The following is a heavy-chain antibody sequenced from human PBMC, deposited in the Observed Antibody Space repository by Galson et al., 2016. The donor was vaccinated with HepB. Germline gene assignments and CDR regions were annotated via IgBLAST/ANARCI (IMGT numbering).Heavy chain of an antibody. CDR1: GFRFDYIG. CDR3: AREGKGGFDI. J-gene: IGHJ3*02. V-gene: IGHV3-20*04. CDR2: INWSGDTT. Sequence: SLRLSCAASGFRFDYIGMGWLRQAPGKGLEWVSGINWSGDTTGCADSVKGRFTISRDNAKNSLFLQMNSLRAEDTAFYYCAREGKGGFDIWGQGTMVTASS. D-gene: IGHD2-15*01.